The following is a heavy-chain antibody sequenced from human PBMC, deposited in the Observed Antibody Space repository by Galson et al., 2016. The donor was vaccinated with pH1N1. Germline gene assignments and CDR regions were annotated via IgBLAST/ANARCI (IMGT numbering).Heavy chain of an antibody. CDR3: ARGGYWVY. Sequence: SVKVSCKASGYTFTTQYLNWVRQAPGQGLEWLGVIDPSGGSTTYAQKFQGRVTVTVDTSTSTVYMELSSLRSDDTAMYYCARGGYWVYWGQGTLVTVSS. CDR1: GYTFTTQY. V-gene: IGHV1-46*01. J-gene: IGHJ4*02. D-gene: IGHD3-22*01. CDR2: IDPSGGST.